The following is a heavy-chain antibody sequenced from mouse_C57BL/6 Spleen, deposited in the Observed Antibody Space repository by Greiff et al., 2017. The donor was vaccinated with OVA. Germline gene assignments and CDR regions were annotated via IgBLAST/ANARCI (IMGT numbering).Heavy chain of an antibody. Sequence: EVMLVESGGGLVKPGGSLKLSCAASGFTFSDYGMHWVRQAPEKGLEWVAYISSGSSTIYYADTVKGRFTISRDNAKNTLFLQMTSLRSEDTAMYYCARKDTNWDYFDYWGQGTTLTVSS. CDR3: ARKDTNWDYFDY. D-gene: IGHD4-1*01. V-gene: IGHV5-17*01. CDR1: GFTFSDYG. CDR2: ISSGSSTI. J-gene: IGHJ2*01.